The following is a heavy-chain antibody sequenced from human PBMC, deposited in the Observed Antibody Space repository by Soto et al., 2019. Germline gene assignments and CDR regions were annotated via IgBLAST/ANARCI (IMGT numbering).Heavy chain of an antibody. CDR3: ARDNGSGSYQNSDAFDI. V-gene: IGHV4-31*01. D-gene: IGHD3-10*01. J-gene: IGHJ3*02. CDR2: IYYSGST. CDR1: GGSISSGGYY. Sequence: QVQLQESGPGLVKPSQTLSLTCTVSGGSISSGGYYWSWIRQHPGKGLEWIGYIYYSGSTYYNPSLERLVTISVDTSKNQFSLKLSSVTAADTAVYYCARDNGSGSYQNSDAFDIGGQVTMVAV.